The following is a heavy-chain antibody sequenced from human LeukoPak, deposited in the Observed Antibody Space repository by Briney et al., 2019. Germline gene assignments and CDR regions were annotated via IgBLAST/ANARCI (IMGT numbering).Heavy chain of an antibody. J-gene: IGHJ4*02. V-gene: IGHV3-53*01. D-gene: IGHD1-26*01. Sequence: PGGSLRLSCAASGFTVSSNYMSWVRQAPGKGLEWVSIIYSGGSTFYADSVKGRFTISRDNSKNTLYLQMNSLRAEDTAVYYCARVIIPPHGSYHFDYWGQGTLVTVSS. CDR2: IYSGGST. CDR3: ARVIIPPHGSYHFDY. CDR1: GFTVSSNY.